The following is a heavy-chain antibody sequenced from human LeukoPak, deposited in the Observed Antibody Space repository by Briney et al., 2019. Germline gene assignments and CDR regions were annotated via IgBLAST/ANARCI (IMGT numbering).Heavy chain of an antibody. J-gene: IGHJ4*02. Sequence: SVKVSCKASGGTFSSYAISWVRQAPGQGLEWMGGIIPIFGTANYAQKFQGRVTITADESTSTAYMELSSLRSEDTAVYYCARDDFSSPGPTVFNYFDYWGQGTLVTVSS. D-gene: IGHD3/OR15-3a*01. V-gene: IGHV1-69*01. CDR1: GGTFSSYA. CDR3: ARDDFSSPGPTVFNYFDY. CDR2: IIPIFGTA.